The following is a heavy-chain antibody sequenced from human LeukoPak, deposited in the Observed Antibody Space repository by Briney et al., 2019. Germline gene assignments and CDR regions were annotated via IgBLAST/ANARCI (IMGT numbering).Heavy chain of an antibody. CDR1: GGSFSGYY. J-gene: IGHJ3*02. V-gene: IGHV4-34*01. D-gene: IGHD6-13*01. CDR3: ARGKASSSWYAPLAFDI. CDR2: TNHSGST. Sequence: SETLSLTCAVYGGSFSGYYWSWIRQPPGKGLEWIGETNHSGSTNYNPSLKSRVTISVDTSKNQFSLKLSSVTAADTAVYYCARGKASSSWYAPLAFDIWGQGTMVTVS.